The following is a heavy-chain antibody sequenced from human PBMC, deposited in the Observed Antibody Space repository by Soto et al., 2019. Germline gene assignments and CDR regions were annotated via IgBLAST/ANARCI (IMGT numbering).Heavy chain of an antibody. Sequence: EVQLVESGGGLVQPGRSLRLSCAASGFTFDDYAMHWVGQAPGKGLEWVPGISWNGGSIGYADPVKGRFTISRDNAKNSLNLQVNSLRAEVTVLYYCARGGFGVEYYYYYSMQVWGQGTTVIDS. CDR2: ISWNGGSI. D-gene: IGHD3-3*01. V-gene: IGHV3-9*01. J-gene: IGHJ6*02. CDR3: ARGGFGVEYYYYYSMQV. CDR1: GFTFDDYA.